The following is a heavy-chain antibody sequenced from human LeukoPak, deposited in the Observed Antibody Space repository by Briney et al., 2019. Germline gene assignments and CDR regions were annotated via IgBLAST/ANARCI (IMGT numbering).Heavy chain of an antibody. CDR2: ISAHNGNT. V-gene: IGHV1-18*04. CDR3: ARDRNIAAAGTRSLDY. Sequence: ASVTVSCKASGYTFTSYGISWVRQAPGQGLEWMGWISAHNGNTNYAQKLQGRVTMTTDTSTSTAYMELRSLRSDDTAVYYCARDRNIAAAGTRSLDYWGQGTLVTVSS. D-gene: IGHD6-13*01. J-gene: IGHJ4*02. CDR1: GYTFTSYG.